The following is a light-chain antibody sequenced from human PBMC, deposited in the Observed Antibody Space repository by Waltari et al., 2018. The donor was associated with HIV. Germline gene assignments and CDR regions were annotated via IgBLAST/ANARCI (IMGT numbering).Light chain of an antibody. CDR1: SSNIGNNA. CDR3: AAWDDSLHGVV. V-gene: IGLV1-36*01. Sequence: QSVLTQPPSVSEAPRQRVTISCSGSSSNIGNNAVNWYQQLPGKAPKLLIYYNDLLPSVVSDRSSGSKSGTSASLAISGLQSEDEADYYCAAWDDSLHGVVFGGGTKLTVL. CDR2: YND. J-gene: IGLJ3*02.